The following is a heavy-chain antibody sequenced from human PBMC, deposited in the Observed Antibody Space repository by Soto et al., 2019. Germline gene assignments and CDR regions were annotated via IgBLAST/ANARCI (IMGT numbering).Heavy chain of an antibody. CDR2: IKQDGSEK. V-gene: IGHV3-7*05. D-gene: IGHD6-19*01. CDR1: GSTFSSYW. CDR3: ARVAVAGTLDWFDP. Sequence: EVQLVESGGGLVQPGGSLRLSCAASGSTFSSYWMSWVRQAPGKGLEWVANIKQDGSEKYYVDSVKGRFTISRDNAKNSLYLQMNSLRAEDTAVYYCARVAVAGTLDWFDPWGQGTLVTVSS. J-gene: IGHJ5*02.